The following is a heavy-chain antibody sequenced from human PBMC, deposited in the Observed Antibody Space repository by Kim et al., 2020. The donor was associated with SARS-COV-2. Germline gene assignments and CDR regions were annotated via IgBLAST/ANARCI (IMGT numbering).Heavy chain of an antibody. D-gene: IGHD1-26*01. J-gene: IGHJ4*02. Sequence: TFYADSVKGRVTMSSDKSKNMLYLHMNSLRVEDTAVYYCAKEVINSGFDHWGQGTQVTVSS. CDR2: T. V-gene: IGHV3-23*01. CDR3: AKEVINSGFDH.